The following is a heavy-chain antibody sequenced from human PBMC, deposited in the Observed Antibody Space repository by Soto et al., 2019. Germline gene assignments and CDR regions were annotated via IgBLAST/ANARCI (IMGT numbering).Heavy chain of an antibody. D-gene: IGHD2-21*01. CDR2: INHSGGS. Sequence: QVQLQQWGAGLLKPSETLSLTCAVYGGSFSGHYWSWIRQSPGKGLEWIGEINHSGGSNYNPSLKSRVTISIDTSKNQFSLKLSSMTAADTAVYFCARGDWAVRFNYWGQGTLFTVSS. V-gene: IGHV4-34*01. CDR3: ARGDWAVRFNY. J-gene: IGHJ4*02. CDR1: GGSFSGHY.